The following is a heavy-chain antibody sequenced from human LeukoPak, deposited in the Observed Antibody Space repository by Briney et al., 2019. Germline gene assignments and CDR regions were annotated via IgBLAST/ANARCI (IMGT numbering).Heavy chain of an antibody. CDR1: GASISSSDYY. Sequence: PSETLSLTCTVSGASISSSDYYWGWIRQPPGKGLEWIGSLYSGGLTYYNLSLKSRVTISVDTSKNQFSLKVTSVTAADTAVYSCASGGYSSGWYGSFDIWGQWTVVTVSS. D-gene: IGHD6-19*01. J-gene: IGHJ3*02. CDR2: LYSGGLT. V-gene: IGHV4-39*01. CDR3: ASGGYSSGWYGSFDI.